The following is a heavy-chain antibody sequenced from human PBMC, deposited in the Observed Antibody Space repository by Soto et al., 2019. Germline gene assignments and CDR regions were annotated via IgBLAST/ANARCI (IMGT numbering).Heavy chain of an antibody. J-gene: IGHJ4*02. V-gene: IGHV4-30-4*01. CDR1: GGNIISGYCY. D-gene: IGHD3-16*02. CDR2: INQSGGT. Sequence: PSVTKSLTCTVAGGNIISGYCYWSRIRQPPGKGLEWIGYINQSGGTNYNPSLKSRVSISVDTAKNQFSLRLTSVTVADTGVYYCARDPHYVWGSYRFDYWGQGALVTVSS. CDR3: ARDPHYVWGSYRFDY.